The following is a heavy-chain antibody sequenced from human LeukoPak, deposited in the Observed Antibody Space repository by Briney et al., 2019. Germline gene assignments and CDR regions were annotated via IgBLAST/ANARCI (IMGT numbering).Heavy chain of an antibody. V-gene: IGHV1-18*01. CDR2: ISAYNGNT. Sequence: ASVKVSCKASGYSFNNSDISWVRQAPGQGLEWMGWISAYNGNTYYAQKLQGRVTMTTDTSTTTAYMELRSLRSDDTAVYYCARAFVGYCSGGSCYPAVWRQGTLVTVS. D-gene: IGHD2-15*01. CDR3: ARAFVGYCSGGSCYPAV. CDR1: GYSFNNSD. J-gene: IGHJ4*02.